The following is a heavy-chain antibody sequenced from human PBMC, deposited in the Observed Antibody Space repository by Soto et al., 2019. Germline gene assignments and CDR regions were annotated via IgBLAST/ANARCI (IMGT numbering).Heavy chain of an antibody. J-gene: IGHJ4*02. V-gene: IGHV5-10-1*01. Sequence: SWIRQHPGKGLEWMGRIDPSDSYTNYSPSFQGHVTISADKSISTVYLQWSSLKASDTAMYYCARFLGYCSSTSCLYYFDYWGQGTLVTVSS. CDR2: IDPSDSYT. CDR3: ARFLGYCSSTSCLYYFDY. D-gene: IGHD2-2*01.